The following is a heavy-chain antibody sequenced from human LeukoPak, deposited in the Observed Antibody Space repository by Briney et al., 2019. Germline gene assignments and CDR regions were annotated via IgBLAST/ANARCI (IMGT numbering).Heavy chain of an antibody. V-gene: IGHV3-53*03. CDR2: IYSDGTT. CDR3: ARRTGRYFGSGSAYGMDV. D-gene: IGHD3-10*01. J-gene: IGHJ6*04. CDR1: GLTVSTNY. Sequence: GGSLRLSCATSGLTVSTNYMSWVRQTPGKGLELVALIYSDGTTHYAGSVGGRFTISRDNSKNTVDLQMNSLRDEDTAIYYCARRTGRYFGSGSAYGMDVWGGGTTVTVSS.